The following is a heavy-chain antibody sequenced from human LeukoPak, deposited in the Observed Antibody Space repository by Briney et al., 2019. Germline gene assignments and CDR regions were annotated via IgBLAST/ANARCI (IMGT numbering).Heavy chain of an antibody. CDR2: MNPNSGNT. CDR1: GYTFTNYD. V-gene: IGHV1-8*03. Sequence: ASVKVSCKASGYTFTNYDINWVRQATGQGLEWMGWMNPNSGNTGYAQKFQGRVTITRNTSISTAYMELSSLRSEDTAVYYCARGREIQLWFSYYYYMDVWGKGTTVTVSS. J-gene: IGHJ6*03. CDR3: ARGREIQLWFSYYYYMDV. D-gene: IGHD5-18*01.